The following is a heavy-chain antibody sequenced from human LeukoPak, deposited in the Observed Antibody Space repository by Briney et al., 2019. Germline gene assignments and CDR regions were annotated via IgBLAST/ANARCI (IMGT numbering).Heavy chain of an antibody. CDR1: GSTFSSYW. V-gene: IGHV5-51*01. CDR2: FYPGGSDT. Sequence: GEPLKISCKGSGSTFSSYWIGWLGQLHGKGLKWLGIFYPGGSDTRYSHSIQGQVTISADNSITTAYLQWSSLKASDTAMYYCARSAAARRGLYFDYWGQGTLVTVSS. CDR3: ARSAAARRGLYFDY. D-gene: IGHD6-6*01. J-gene: IGHJ4*02.